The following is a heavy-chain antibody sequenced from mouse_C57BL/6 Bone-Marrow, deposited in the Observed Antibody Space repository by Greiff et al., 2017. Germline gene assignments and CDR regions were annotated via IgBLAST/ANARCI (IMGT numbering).Heavy chain of an antibody. CDR3: ARGGLRVDY. J-gene: IGHJ2*01. D-gene: IGHD2-4*01. Sequence: VQLQQSGAELVRPGTSVKVSCKASGYAFTNYLIEWVKQRPGQGLEWIGVINPGSGGTTYNEKFKGKATLTADKSSSTAYMQLSSLTSEDSAVYFCARGGLRVDYWGQGTTLTVSS. CDR1: GYAFTNYL. CDR2: INPGSGGT. V-gene: IGHV1-54*01.